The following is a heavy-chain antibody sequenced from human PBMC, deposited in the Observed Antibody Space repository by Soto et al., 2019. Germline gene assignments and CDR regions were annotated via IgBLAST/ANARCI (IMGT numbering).Heavy chain of an antibody. CDR1: GFTFSGSA. V-gene: IGHV3-73*01. D-gene: IGHD2-15*01. Sequence: PGGSLRLSCAASGFTFSGSAMHWVRQASGKGLEWVGRIRSKANSYATAYAASVKGRFTISRDDSKNTAYLQMNSLKTEDTAVYYCTRHSRYCSGGSCQYYFDYWGQGTLVTVSS. J-gene: IGHJ4*02. CDR2: IRSKANSYAT. CDR3: TRHSRYCSGGSCQYYFDY.